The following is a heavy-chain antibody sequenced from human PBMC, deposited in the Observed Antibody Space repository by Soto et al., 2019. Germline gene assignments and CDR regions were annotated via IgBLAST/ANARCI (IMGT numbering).Heavy chain of an antibody. J-gene: IGHJ4*02. CDR2: IYCSGST. D-gene: IGHD3-22*01. Sequence: SETLSLTCTVSGGSISSYYWSWIRQPPGKGLEWIGYIYCSGSTNYNPSLKSRVTISVDTSKNQFSLKLSSVTAADTAVYYCARRPDYYDSSGYYRGGYFDYWGQGTLVTVSS. CDR1: GGSISSYY. V-gene: IGHV4-59*01. CDR3: ARRPDYYDSSGYYRGGYFDY.